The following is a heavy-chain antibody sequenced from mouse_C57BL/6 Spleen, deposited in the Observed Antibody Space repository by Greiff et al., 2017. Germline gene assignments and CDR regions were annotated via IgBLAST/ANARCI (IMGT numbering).Heavy chain of an antibody. V-gene: IGHV7-3*01. D-gene: IGHD1-1*01. CDR2: IRNKANGYTT. Sequence: EVKLVESGGGLVQPGGSLSLSCAASGFTFTDYYMSWVRQPPGKALEWLGFIRNKANGYTTEYSASVKGRFTISRDNSQSILYLQMNALRAEDSATYYCARIYYYGSTPLYFDYWGQGTTLTVSS. CDR3: ARIYYYGSTPLYFDY. CDR1: GFTFTDYY. J-gene: IGHJ2*01.